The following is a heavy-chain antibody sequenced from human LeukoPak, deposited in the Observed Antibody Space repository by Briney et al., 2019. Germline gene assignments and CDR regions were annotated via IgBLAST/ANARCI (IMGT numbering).Heavy chain of an antibody. CDR1: GYTFTSYY. CDR2: INPSGGST. V-gene: IGHV1-46*01. CDR3: ATESGMAVAGTGPGT. Sequence: GASVKVSCKASGYTFTSYYMHWVRQAPGQGLEWMGIINPSGGSTSYAQKFQGRVTMTRDTSTNTVYMELSSLRSEDTAVYYCATESGMAVAGTGPGTWGQGTLVTVSS. J-gene: IGHJ5*02. D-gene: IGHD6-19*01.